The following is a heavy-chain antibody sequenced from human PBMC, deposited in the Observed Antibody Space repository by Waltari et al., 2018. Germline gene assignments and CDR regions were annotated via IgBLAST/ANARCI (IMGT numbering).Heavy chain of an antibody. J-gene: IGHJ4*02. CDR1: GDIFTDYW. CDR3: ARHYCVSTTCELDS. Sequence: EVQLVQSGAEVKKPGESLRISCTGSGDIFTDYWIGGVRQMPGKGLEWMGVSGPDDPDTTYSPSFQGQVTISADKSINTAYLEWSSLQASDTATYYCARHYCVSTTCELDSWGQGTLVTVSS. V-gene: IGHV5-51*01. CDR2: SGPDDPDT. D-gene: IGHD2-2*01.